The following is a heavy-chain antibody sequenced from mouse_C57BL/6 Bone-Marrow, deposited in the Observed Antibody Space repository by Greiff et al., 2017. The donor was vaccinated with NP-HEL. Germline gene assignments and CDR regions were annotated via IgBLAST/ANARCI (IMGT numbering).Heavy chain of an antibody. CDR1: GYTFTSYW. CDR2: IDPNSGGT. J-gene: IGHJ2*01. D-gene: IGHD1-1*01. Sequence: VQLQQPGAELVKPGASVKLSCKASGYTFTSYWMHWVKQRPGRGLEWIGRIDPNSGGTKYNEKFKSKATLTVDKPSSTAYMQLSSRTSEDSAVYYCARCGLTDYFDYWGQGTTLTVSS. V-gene: IGHV1-72*01. CDR3: ARCGLTDYFDY.